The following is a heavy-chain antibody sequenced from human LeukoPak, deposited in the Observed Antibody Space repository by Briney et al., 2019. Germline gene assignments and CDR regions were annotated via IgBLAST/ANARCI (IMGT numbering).Heavy chain of an antibody. J-gene: IGHJ3*02. Sequence: KTSETLSLTCSISGGSISSKTYNWGWIRQPPGKGLEWIGSTCYTGSTHYNPSLKSRVTISVDTSKNQLSLKLTSVTAADMAVYYCARDRSSGYYSDAFDIWGQGTMVTVSS. CDR2: TCYTGST. V-gene: IGHV4-39*07. D-gene: IGHD3-22*01. CDR1: GGSISSKTYN. CDR3: ARDRSSGYYSDAFDI.